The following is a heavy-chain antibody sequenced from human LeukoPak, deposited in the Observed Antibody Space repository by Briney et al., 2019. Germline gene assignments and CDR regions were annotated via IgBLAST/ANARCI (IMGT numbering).Heavy chain of an antibody. CDR1: GGSISSGGYS. D-gene: IGHD3-3*01. J-gene: IGHJ5*02. CDR2: IYHSGST. V-gene: IGHV4-30-2*01. Sequence: KPSETLSLTCAVSGGSISSGGYSWSWIRQPPGKGLEWIGYIYHSGSTYYNPSLKSRVTISVDRSKNQFSLKLSSVTAADTAVYYCARRAGDTIFGVVIANWFDPWGQGTLVTVSS. CDR3: ARRAGDTIFGVVIANWFDP.